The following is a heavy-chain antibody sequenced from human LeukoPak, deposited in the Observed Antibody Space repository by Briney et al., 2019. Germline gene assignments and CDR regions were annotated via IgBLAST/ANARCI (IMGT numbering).Heavy chain of an antibody. V-gene: IGHV5-51*03. CDR3: ARGSSISWRFYYFNY. D-gene: IGHD6-13*01. CDR2: IYPGDSDT. CDR1: GYSFTSYW. Sequence: RPGESLKISCKGSGYSFTSYWIGWVRQMPGKGLEWMGIIYPGDSDTRYNPSFQGQVTISADKSISTAYLQWSSLRASDTAMYYCARGSSISWRFYYFNYWGQGTLVTVSS. J-gene: IGHJ4*02.